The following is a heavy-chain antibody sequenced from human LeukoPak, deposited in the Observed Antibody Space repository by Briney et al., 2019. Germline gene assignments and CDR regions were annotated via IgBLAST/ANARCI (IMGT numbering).Heavy chain of an antibody. Sequence: PGGSLRLSCAASGFTFSSYGMHWVRQAPGKGLEWVAVISYDGSNKYYADSVKGRFTISRDNSKNTLYLQMNSLRAEDTAVYYCAKAEPLMATISGGFGYWGQGTLVTVSS. CDR1: GFTFSSYG. V-gene: IGHV3-30*18. CDR2: ISYDGSNK. CDR3: AKAEPLMATISGGFGY. J-gene: IGHJ4*02. D-gene: IGHD5-24*01.